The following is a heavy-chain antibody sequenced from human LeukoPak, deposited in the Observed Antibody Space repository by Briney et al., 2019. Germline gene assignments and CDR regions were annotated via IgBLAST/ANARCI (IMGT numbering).Heavy chain of an antibody. J-gene: IGHJ4*02. CDR3: AKAYYYDSSGYWFDY. CDR1: GXTVSSSY. V-gene: IGHV3-20*04. Sequence: GGSLRLSCAASGXTVSSSYMSWVRQAPGKGLEWVSGINWNGGSTGYADSVKGRFTISRDNAKNSLYLQMNSLRAEDTALYYCAKAYYYDSSGYWFDYWGQGTLVTVSS. D-gene: IGHD3-22*01. CDR2: INWNGGST.